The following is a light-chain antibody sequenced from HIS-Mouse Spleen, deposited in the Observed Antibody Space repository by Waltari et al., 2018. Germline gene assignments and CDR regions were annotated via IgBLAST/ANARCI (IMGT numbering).Light chain of an antibody. CDR2: EDS. Sequence: SYELTQPPSVSVSPGQPARTTCSGDALPQNYAYWYQQKSGQAPVLVIYEDSKRPSGIPERFSGSSSGTMATLTISGAQVEDEADYYCYSTDSSGNHRVFGGGTKLTVL. V-gene: IGLV3-10*01. CDR3: YSTDSSGNHRV. J-gene: IGLJ2*01. CDR1: ALPQNY.